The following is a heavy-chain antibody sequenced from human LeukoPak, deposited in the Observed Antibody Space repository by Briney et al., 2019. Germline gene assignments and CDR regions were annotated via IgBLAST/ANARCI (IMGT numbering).Heavy chain of an antibody. D-gene: IGHD5-24*01. V-gene: IGHV3-64D*09. CDR2: ISSDGVKT. CDR3: VKDRWVDY. Sequence: GGSLRLSCSVSGFTFSAYAMHWVRQAPGRGLQYVSSISSDGVKTYYADSVKGRFTISRDNSKNTLYLQMSSLRLEDTAVYYCVKDRWVDYWGQGVLVTVSS. CDR1: GFTFSAYA. J-gene: IGHJ4*02.